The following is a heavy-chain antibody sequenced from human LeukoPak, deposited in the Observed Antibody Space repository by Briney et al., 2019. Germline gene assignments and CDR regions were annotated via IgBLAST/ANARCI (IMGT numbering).Heavy chain of an antibody. Sequence: SVKVSCKASGGTFSSYANSWVRQAPGQGLEWMGRIIPIFGIANYAQKFQGRVTITADKSTSTAYMELSSLRSEDTAVYYCARDPQPYSYGSYYFDYWGQGTLVTVSS. D-gene: IGHD5-18*01. CDR2: IIPIFGIA. CDR3: ARDPQPYSYGSYYFDY. CDR1: GGTFSSYA. V-gene: IGHV1-69*04. J-gene: IGHJ4*02.